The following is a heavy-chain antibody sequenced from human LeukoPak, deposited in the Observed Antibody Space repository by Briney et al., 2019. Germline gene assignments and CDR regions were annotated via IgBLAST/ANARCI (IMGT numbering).Heavy chain of an antibody. CDR2: IYYSGST. J-gene: IGHJ4*02. D-gene: IGHD2-15*01. CDR3: ARDFPNCSGGSCYER. V-gene: IGHV4-34*09. Sequence: TSETLSLTCAVYGGSFSGYYWGWIRQPPGKGLEWIGYIYYSGSTYYNPSLKSRVTISVDTSKNQFSLKLSSVTAADTAVYYCARDFPNCSGGSCYERWGQGTLVTVSS. CDR1: GGSFSGYY.